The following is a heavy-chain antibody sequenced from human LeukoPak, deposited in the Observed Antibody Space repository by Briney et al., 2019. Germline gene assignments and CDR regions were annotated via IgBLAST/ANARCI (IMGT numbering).Heavy chain of an antibody. CDR2: INPNSGGT. CDR1: GYTFTGYY. V-gene: IGHV1-2*02. Sequence: GASVKVSCKASGYTFTGYYMHWVRQAPGQGLEWMGWINPNSGGTNYAQKFQGRVTMTRDTSISTAYMELSRLRSDDTAVYYCARRAGIAVAGNDYWGQGTLVTVSS. CDR3: ARRAGIAVAGNDY. J-gene: IGHJ4*02. D-gene: IGHD6-19*01.